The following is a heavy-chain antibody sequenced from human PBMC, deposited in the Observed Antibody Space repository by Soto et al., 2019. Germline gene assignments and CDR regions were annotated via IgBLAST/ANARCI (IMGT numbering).Heavy chain of an antibody. CDR2: IYYSGST. V-gene: IGHV4-59*01. Sequence: PSETLSLTCTVSGGSISSYYWSWIRQPPGKGLEWIGYIYYSGSTNYNPSLKSRVTISVDTSKNQFSLKLSSVTAADTAVYYCARSLYDSGRFQHWGQGTLVTVSS. CDR3: ARSLYDSGRFQH. CDR1: GGSISSYY. J-gene: IGHJ1*01. D-gene: IGHD3-22*01.